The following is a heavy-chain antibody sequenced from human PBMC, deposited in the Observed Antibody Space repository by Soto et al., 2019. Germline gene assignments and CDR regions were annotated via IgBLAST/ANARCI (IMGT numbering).Heavy chain of an antibody. CDR1: GFTVSVDS. CDR3: GRNDWLDP. Sequence: EVQLVESGGGLIQPGASLRLSCAASGFTVSVDSMIWVRQAPGKGLEWVSLFYNTGFIHYAYSVKGRFTITRDKSKNTLCLQINSLRAHNTTVYFCGRNDWLDPWGQGTLVTVSS. V-gene: IGHV3-53*01. CDR2: FYNTGFI. J-gene: IGHJ5*02.